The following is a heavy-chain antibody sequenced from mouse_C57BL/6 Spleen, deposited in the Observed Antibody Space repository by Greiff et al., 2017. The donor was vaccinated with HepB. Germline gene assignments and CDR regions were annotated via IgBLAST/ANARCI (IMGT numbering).Heavy chain of an antibody. CDR2: IYPRSGNT. V-gene: IGHV1-81*01. Sequence: VKLQESGAELARPGASVKLSCKASGYTFTSYGISWVKQRTGQGLEWIGEIYPRSGNTYYNEKFKGKATLTADKSSSTAYMELRSLTSEDSAVYFCAPELGMGFAYWGQGTLVTVSA. CDR3: APELGMGFAY. D-gene: IGHD4-1*01. J-gene: IGHJ3*01. CDR1: GYTFTSYG.